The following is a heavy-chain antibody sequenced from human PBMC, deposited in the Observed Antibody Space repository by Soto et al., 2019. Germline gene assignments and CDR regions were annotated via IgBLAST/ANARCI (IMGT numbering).Heavy chain of an antibody. D-gene: IGHD3-10*01. V-gene: IGHV1-69*02. J-gene: IGHJ4*02. CDR2: INPIVGIP. CDR1: GGTFSSYT. Sequence: QVQLVQSGAEVKKPGSSVKVSCKASGGTFSSYTISWVRQAPGQGLEWMGRINPIVGIPNYAQKFKGRVTITADRSPSTAYMELTSLTSDDTAVYYCASSPRSGTGVYWGQGSLVTVSS. CDR3: ASSPRSGTGVY.